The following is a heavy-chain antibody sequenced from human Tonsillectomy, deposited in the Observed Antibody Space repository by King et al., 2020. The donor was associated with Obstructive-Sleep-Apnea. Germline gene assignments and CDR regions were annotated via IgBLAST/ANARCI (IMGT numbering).Heavy chain of an antibody. CDR1: GGSISSGGYY. V-gene: IGHV4-31*03. CDR2: IYYSGST. D-gene: IGHD2-21*02. CDR3: ATGVDCGGDCGEYFQH. Sequence: QLQESGPGLVRASQTLSLTCTVSGGSISSGGYYWSWIRQRPGKGLEWIGYIYYSGSTYSNPSLKSRVTISVDTSKNQFSLKLSSVTAADTAVYYCATGVDCGGDCGEYFQHWGQGTLVTVSS. J-gene: IGHJ1*01.